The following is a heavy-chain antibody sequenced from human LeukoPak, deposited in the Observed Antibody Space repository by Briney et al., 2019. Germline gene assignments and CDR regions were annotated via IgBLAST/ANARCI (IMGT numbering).Heavy chain of an antibody. J-gene: IGHJ4*02. CDR1: GGSISSGDYY. V-gene: IGHV4-30-4*08. D-gene: IGHD3-10*01. CDR2: IYYSGST. CDR3: ASSLLWFGELLYDY. Sequence: SETLSLTCTVSGGSISSGDYYWSWIRQPPGKGLEWIGYIYYSGSTYYNPSLKSRVTISVDTSKNQFSLKLSSVTAADTAVYYCASSLLWFGELLYDYWGQGTLVTVSS.